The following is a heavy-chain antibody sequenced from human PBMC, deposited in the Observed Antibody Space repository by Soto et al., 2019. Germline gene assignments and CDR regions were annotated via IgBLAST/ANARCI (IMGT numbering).Heavy chain of an antibody. CDR2: IVPISGRP. CDR3: TRRGRHSANWFDP. D-gene: IGHD2-15*01. J-gene: IGHJ5*02. Sequence: QVQLVQSGGEVETPGSSVKVSCKASGCTFNSYSIEWVRLAPGQGFEWMGGIVPISGRPNYAQMFQGRVTFSADKSTNTVYMEVNSLKHEDRAVYYCTRRGRHSANWFDPWGQGTQVTVSS. CDR1: GCTFNSYS. V-gene: IGHV1-69*06.